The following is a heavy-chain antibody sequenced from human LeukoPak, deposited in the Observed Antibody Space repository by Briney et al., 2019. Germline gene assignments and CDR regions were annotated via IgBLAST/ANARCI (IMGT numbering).Heavy chain of an antibody. V-gene: IGHV1-69*13. J-gene: IGHJ4*02. CDR1: GGTFSSYA. CDR2: IIPIFGTA. D-gene: IGHD3-10*01. Sequence: AASVKVSCKASGGTFSSYAISWVRQAPGQGLEWMGGIIPIFGTANYAQKFQGRVTITADESTSTAYMELSSLRSEDTAVYYCARDQGYGSGSVYWGQGTLVTVSS. CDR3: ARDQGYGSGSVY.